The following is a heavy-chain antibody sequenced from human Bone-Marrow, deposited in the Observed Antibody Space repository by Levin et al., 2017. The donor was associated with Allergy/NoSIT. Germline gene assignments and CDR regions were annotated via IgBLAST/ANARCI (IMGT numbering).Heavy chain of an antibody. Sequence: PGGSLRLSCAASGFTFSSYAMHWVRQAPGKGLEWVAVISHDGSNKYYADSVKGRFTISRDNSKNTLYLQMNSLRAEDTSVYYCARNRDVLHWFGEYNFDYWGQGTLVTVSS. D-gene: IGHD3-10*01. J-gene: IGHJ4*02. CDR1: GFTFSSYA. V-gene: IGHV3-30-3*01. CDR2: ISHDGSNK. CDR3: ARNRDVLHWFGEYNFDY.